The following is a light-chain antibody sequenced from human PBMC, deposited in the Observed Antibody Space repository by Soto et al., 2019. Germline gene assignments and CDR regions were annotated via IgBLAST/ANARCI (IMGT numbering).Light chain of an antibody. V-gene: IGKV1-5*01. Sequence: DMQMTQSPSTLSASVGNIFTITCRASQSISSWLAWYQQKPGKAPKLLIYDASSLESGVPSRLSGSGSGTEFTLTISSMKPDDFATYYCQQYNSYWTFGHGTKVDIK. J-gene: IGKJ1*01. CDR3: QQYNSYWT. CDR1: QSISSW. CDR2: DAS.